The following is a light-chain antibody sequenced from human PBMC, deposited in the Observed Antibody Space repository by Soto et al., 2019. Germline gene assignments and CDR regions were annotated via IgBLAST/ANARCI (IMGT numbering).Light chain of an antibody. V-gene: IGLV2-23*01. CDR3: CSYAGDKTYV. Sequence: CGLTPPASLTGPPGQSITLSCPGTASVVRTYTLVSWYQQHPGKVPKLIIYEASKRPSGVSNRFSGSQPGNTASLTVSGLQAEDEADYYCCSYAGDKTYVFGSGTKGTVL. CDR2: EAS. J-gene: IGLJ1*01. CDR1: ASVVRTYTL.